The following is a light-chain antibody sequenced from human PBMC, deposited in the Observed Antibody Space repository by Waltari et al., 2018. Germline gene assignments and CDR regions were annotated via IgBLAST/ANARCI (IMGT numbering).Light chain of an antibody. J-gene: IGKJ4*01. V-gene: IGKV3-20*01. CDR3: QQSAHSPLT. CDR1: HNVGNNY. Sequence: EIVLTQSPGALSLSPGERATLSCRASHNVGNNYLAWFQQKPGQAPRLLIYGASSRATGIPDRFSGSVSGTDFTLTISRLEPEDFAVYYCQQSAHSPLTFGGGTKVEIK. CDR2: GAS.